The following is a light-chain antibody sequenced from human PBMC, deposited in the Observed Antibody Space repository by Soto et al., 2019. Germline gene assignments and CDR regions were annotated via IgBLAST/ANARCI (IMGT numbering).Light chain of an antibody. CDR3: SSYTTSSTVI. Sequence: QSALTQPASVSGSPGQSITISCAGTSSDIGGFNYISWYQQHPGKAPTLIIYEVRNRPSGGSNRFSGAKSGNTASLTISGLQAEDEANYYCSSYTTSSTVIFGGGTKLPVL. J-gene: IGLJ2*01. V-gene: IGLV2-14*01. CDR2: EVR. CDR1: SSDIGGFNY.